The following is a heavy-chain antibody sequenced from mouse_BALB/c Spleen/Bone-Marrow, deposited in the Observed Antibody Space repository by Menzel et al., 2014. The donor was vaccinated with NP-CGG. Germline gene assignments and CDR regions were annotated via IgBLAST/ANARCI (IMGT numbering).Heavy chain of an antibody. CDR2: ISSRGST. V-gene: IGHV5-6-5*01. CDR3: ASLTTVQWYFDV. Sequence: DVMLVESGGGLLKPGGSLKLSCAASGFTFSSYAMSWVRQTPEKRLEWVASISSRGSTYYPDSAKGRLTISRDNSRNILYLQMSSLRSEDTAIYYCASLTTVQWYFDVWGAGTTVTVSS. CDR1: GFTFSSYA. D-gene: IGHD1-1*01. J-gene: IGHJ1*01.